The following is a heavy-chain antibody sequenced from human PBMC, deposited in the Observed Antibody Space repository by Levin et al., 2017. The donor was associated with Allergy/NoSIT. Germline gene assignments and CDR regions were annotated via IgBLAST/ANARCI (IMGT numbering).Heavy chain of an antibody. CDR1: GFTFSRYG. CDR2: ILYDGNTK. V-gene: IGHV3-30*18. Sequence: GGSLRLSCAASGFTFSRYGMHWVRQAPGRGLEWVAVILYDGNTKYYADSVKGRFTISRDNSKNTLYLQMNSLRAEDTAVYYCAKRVDGMDVWGQGTTVTVSS. J-gene: IGHJ6*02. CDR3: AKRVDGMDV.